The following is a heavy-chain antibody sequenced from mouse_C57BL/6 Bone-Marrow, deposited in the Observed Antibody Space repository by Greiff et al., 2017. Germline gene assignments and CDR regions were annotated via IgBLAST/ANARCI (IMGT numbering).Heavy chain of an antibody. V-gene: IGHV14-3*01. CDR3: THDSNDFAWFAY. CDR2: IDPANGNT. Sequence: VQLKESVAELVRPGASVKLSCTASGFNIKNTSMHWVKQRPEQGLEWIGRIDPANGNTKYAPKFQGKATITADTSSNTAYLQLSSLTSEDTGIYCCTHDSNDFAWFAYWGQGTLVTVSA. D-gene: IGHD2-5*01. J-gene: IGHJ3*01. CDR1: GFNIKNTS.